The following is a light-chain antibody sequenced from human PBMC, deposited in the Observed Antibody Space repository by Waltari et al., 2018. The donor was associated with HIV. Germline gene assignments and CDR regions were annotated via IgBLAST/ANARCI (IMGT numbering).Light chain of an antibody. CDR2: KDN. J-gene: IGLJ3*02. CDR1: ILAKKY. Sequence: SFELTQPSSVSVSPGQTARITCSGDILAKKYVRWLQQRPGQAPFLIIFKDNERPSGIPERFSGSSTGTTVALTICGVQVEDEADYYCYSAASYIWVCGGGARLTVL. V-gene: IGLV3-27*01. CDR3: YSAASYIWV.